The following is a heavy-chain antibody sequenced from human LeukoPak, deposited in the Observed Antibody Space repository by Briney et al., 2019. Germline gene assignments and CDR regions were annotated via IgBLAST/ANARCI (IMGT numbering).Heavy chain of an antibody. D-gene: IGHD2-2*02. CDR1: GGSFSGYY. V-gene: IGHV4-34*01. CDR2: INHSGST. J-gene: IGHJ4*02. CDR3: ARGYCSSTSCYKVFDY. Sequence: SETLSLTCAVYGGSFSGYYWSWLRQPPGKGLEWIGEINHSGSTNYNPSLKSRVTISVDTSKNQFSLKLSSVTAADTAVYYCARGYCSSTSCYKVFDYWGQGTLVTVSS.